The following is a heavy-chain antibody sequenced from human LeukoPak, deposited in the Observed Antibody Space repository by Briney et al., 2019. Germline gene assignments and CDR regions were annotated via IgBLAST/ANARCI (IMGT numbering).Heavy chain of an antibody. CDR3: ASSYSYGSNWFDP. J-gene: IGHJ5*02. Sequence: SETLSLTCTVSGGSISSYYWSWIRQPPGKGLEWIGEINHSGSTNYNPSLKSRVTISVDTSKNQFSLKLSSVTAADTAVYYCASSYSYGSNWFDPWGQGTLVTVSS. V-gene: IGHV4-34*01. D-gene: IGHD5-18*01. CDR1: GGSISSYY. CDR2: INHSGST.